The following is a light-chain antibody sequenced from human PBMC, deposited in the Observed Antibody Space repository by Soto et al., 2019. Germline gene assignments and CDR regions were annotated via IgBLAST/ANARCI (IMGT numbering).Light chain of an antibody. CDR2: WAS. CDR3: QQYYSPPHT. CDR1: QSVLYSSNNKNY. V-gene: IGKV4-1*01. J-gene: IGKJ2*01. Sequence: DIVMTQSPDSLAVSLGERATINCKSSQSVLYSSNNKNYLAWYQQKPGQPPKLLIYWASTRESGVPDRFSGSGSGTDCTLTINSLQAEDVAVYYCQQYYSPPHTFGQGTKLEIK.